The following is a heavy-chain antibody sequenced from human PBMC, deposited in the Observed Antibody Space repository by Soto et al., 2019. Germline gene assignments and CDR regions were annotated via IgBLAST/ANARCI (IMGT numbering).Heavy chain of an antibody. D-gene: IGHD7-27*01. Sequence: GGSLRLSCAASGFTFSSYAMSWVRQAPGKGLEWVSAISGSGGSTNYADSVKGRFTISRDNSKNTLYLQMNSLRAEDTAVYYCAKDPRNWGPSYYFDYWGQGTLVTVSS. V-gene: IGHV3-23*01. CDR2: ISGSGGST. J-gene: IGHJ4*02. CDR1: GFTFSSYA. CDR3: AKDPRNWGPSYYFDY.